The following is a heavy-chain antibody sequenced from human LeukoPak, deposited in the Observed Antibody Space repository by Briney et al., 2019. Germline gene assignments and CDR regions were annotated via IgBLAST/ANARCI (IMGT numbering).Heavy chain of an antibody. V-gene: IGHV3-21*01. Sequence: GGSLRLSCAASGFTFSSYNMNWVRQAPGKGLEWVSSVSSGSSYIYYADSVKGRFTISRDNAKNSLYLQMNGLRDEDTAVYYCGRVVSGKGDYWGQGTLVTVFS. CDR1: GFTFSSYN. D-gene: IGHD2-15*01. CDR3: GRVVSGKGDY. J-gene: IGHJ4*02. CDR2: VSSGSSYI.